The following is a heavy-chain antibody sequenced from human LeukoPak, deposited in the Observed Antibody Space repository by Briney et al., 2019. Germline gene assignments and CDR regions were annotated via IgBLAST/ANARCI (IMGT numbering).Heavy chain of an antibody. CDR1: GGSISSYY. Sequence: SETLSLTCTVSGGSISSYYWSWIRQPPGKGLEWIGYIYYSGSTNYNPSLKSRVTISVDTSKNQFSLKLSSVTAADTAVYYCARTKFFDYWGQGTLVTVSS. J-gene: IGHJ4*02. CDR3: ARTKFFDY. V-gene: IGHV4-59*01. CDR2: IYYSGST.